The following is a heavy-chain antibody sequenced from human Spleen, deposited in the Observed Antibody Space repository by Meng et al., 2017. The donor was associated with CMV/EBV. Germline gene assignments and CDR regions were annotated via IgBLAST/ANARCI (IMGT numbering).Heavy chain of an antibody. CDR3: ARDGGLYTMDV. J-gene: IGHJ6*02. V-gene: IGHV4-59*11. CDR2: IYYSGST. D-gene: IGHD4-23*01. Sequence: SETLSLTCTVSGGSITSHYWSWIRQPPGKGLEWIGYIYYSGSTNYNPSLKSRVTISVDTSKTQFSLKLTSVTAADTAVYYCARDGGLYTMDVWGQGTTVTVS. CDR1: GGSITSHY.